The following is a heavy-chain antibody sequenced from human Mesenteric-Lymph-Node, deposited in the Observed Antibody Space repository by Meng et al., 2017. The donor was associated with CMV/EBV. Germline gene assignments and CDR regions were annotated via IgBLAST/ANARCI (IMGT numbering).Heavy chain of an antibody. Sequence: GGSLRLSCAASGFTFSSYNMNWVRQAPGKGLEWVSYISSSGNTIYYADSVKGRFTISRDNAKNSLYLQMNSLRAEDTAVYYCARDIGSNIVVVPIGFMDVWGQGTTVTVSS. V-gene: IGHV3-48*04. CDR2: ISSSGNTI. CDR3: ARDIGSNIVVVPIGFMDV. CDR1: GFTFSSYN. D-gene: IGHD2-2*01. J-gene: IGHJ6*02.